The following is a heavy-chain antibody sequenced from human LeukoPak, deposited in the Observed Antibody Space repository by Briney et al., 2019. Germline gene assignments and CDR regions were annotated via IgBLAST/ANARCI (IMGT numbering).Heavy chain of an antibody. D-gene: IGHD1/OR15-1a*01. V-gene: IGHV3-20*04. CDR2: INWSGGRT. J-gene: IGHJ4*02. CDR1: GFTFGNAW. CDR3: ARDLTTSDN. Sequence: GGSLRLSCAASGFTFGNAWMSWVRQAPGKGLEWVSGINWSGGRTGYADSLKGRFTISRDNAKNTLYLQMNSLRDEDTALYYCARDLTTSDNWGQGTLVTVSS.